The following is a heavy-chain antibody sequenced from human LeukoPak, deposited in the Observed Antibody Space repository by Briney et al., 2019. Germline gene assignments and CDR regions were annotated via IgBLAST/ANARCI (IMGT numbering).Heavy chain of an antibody. CDR2: ISYDGSNK. D-gene: IGHD2-15*01. CDR3: AKGGYCSGGSCGIKAFDI. J-gene: IGHJ3*02. CDR1: GFTFSSSA. V-gene: IGHV3-30*04. Sequence: PGGSLRLSCAASGFTFSSSAMHWVRQAPGKGLEWVAAISYDGSNKYYADSVKGRFTISRDNSKNTLYLQMNSLRAEDTAVYYCAKGGYCSGGSCGIKAFDIWGQGTMVTVSS.